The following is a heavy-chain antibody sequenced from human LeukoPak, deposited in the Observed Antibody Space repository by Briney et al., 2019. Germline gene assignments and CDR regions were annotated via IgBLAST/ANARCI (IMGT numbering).Heavy chain of an antibody. D-gene: IGHD2-15*01. V-gene: IGHV5-51*01. J-gene: IGHJ4*02. CDR3: ARHRKDIGFDS. CDR1: GYSFSSYW. CDR2: IYPDDSDT. Sequence: GESLKISCKGSGYSFSSYWIGWVRQMPGKGLEWMGIIYPDDSDTRYSPSFQGQVTISADKSISTAYLQWSSLKASDTAMYYCARHRKDIGFDSWGQGTLVTVSS.